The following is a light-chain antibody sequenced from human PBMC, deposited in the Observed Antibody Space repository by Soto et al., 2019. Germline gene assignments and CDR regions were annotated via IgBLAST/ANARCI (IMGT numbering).Light chain of an antibody. CDR2: GAS. Sequence: VLTQSAGTLSLSQGERATLSCRASQSVSSSYLAWYQQKPGQAPRLLIYGASSRATGIPDRFSGSGSGTDFTLTISSLEPEDFAVYYCQQRSNWPPITSGQRTRLEI. V-gene: IGKV3D-20*02. CDR3: QQRSNWPPIT. J-gene: IGKJ5*01. CDR1: QSVSSSY.